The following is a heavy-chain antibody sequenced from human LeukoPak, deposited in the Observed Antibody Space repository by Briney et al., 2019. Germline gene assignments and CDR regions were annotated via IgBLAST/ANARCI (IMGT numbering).Heavy chain of an antibody. J-gene: IGHJ3*02. V-gene: IGHV1-2*02. CDR3: ARVTPSRGNDAFDI. Sequence: ASVKASCKASGYTFTGYYTHWVRQAPGQGLEWMGWINPKSGGTNYAQKFQGRVTMTRDTSISTAYMELSRLRSDDTAVYYCARVTPSRGNDAFDIWGQGTMVTVSS. CDR1: GYTFTGYY. CDR2: INPKSGGT. D-gene: IGHD4-23*01.